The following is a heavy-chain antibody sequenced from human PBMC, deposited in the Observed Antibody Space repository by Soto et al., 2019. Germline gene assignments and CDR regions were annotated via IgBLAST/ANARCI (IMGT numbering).Heavy chain of an antibody. Sequence: PGGSLRLSCTASGFAFNTYGIHWVRQAPGKGLEWVAFISFGGSNKYYADSVKGRFTISRDNAKNSLYLQMNSLRAEDTAVYYCATDYYCSGGSCYGAFDVWGQGTMVTVSS. CDR1: GFAFNTYG. CDR3: ATDYYCSGGSCYGAFDV. J-gene: IGHJ3*01. D-gene: IGHD2-15*01. V-gene: IGHV3-30*03. CDR2: ISFGGSNK.